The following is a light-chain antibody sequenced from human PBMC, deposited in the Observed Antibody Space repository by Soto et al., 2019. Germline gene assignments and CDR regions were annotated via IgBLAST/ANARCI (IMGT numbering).Light chain of an antibody. V-gene: IGKV3-20*01. Sequence: EIVLAQSPGTLSLSPEERATLSCMASQSVSSSYLAWYQQKPGQAPRLLIYGASSRATGIPDRFSGSGSGTDFTLTISRLEPQDFAVYYYQQYGSSPSLTFGGGTKVDI. CDR3: QQYGSSPSLT. J-gene: IGKJ4*01. CDR1: QSVSSSY. CDR2: GAS.